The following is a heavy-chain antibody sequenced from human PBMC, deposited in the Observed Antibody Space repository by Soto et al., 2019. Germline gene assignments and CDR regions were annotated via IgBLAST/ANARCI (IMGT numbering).Heavy chain of an antibody. CDR3: ARPGGFGESHALDY. Sequence: EVQLVQSGAEVKEPGESLKISCKGSGYSFTTYWIDWVRQMPGKGLEWMGSFYPGDTETRYSPSFQGRVTMSADKSLSTAYLQWSSLKTSDSAMYYCARPGGFGESHALDYWGQGTLVTVSS. J-gene: IGHJ4*02. V-gene: IGHV5-51*01. CDR1: GYSFTTYW. D-gene: IGHD3-10*01. CDR2: FYPGDTET.